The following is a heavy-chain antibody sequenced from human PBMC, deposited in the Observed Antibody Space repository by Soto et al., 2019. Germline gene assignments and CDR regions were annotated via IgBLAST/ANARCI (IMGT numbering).Heavy chain of an antibody. Sequence: SETLSLTCAVSSGSISSAHWWNWVRQPPGKGLEWIGEIYHSGSTNYNPSLKSRVTVSVDKSMNQFSLKLTSVTAADTAVYYCVRARRRYGGNNWFDPWGQGTLVTVSS. D-gene: IGHD2-15*01. CDR3: VRARRRYGGNNWFDP. CDR2: IYHSGST. J-gene: IGHJ5*02. CDR1: SGSISSAHW. V-gene: IGHV4-4*02.